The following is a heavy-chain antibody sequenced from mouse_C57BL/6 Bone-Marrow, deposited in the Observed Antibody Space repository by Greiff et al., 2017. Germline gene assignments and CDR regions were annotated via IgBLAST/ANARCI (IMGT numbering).Heavy chain of an antibody. Sequence: QVQLQQPGAELVKPGASVKLSCKASGYTFTSYWMHWVKQRPGRGLEGIGRIDPNSGGTKYNEKFKSKATLTVDKPSSTAYMQLSSLTSEDSAVYYCACYYSNWDYFDYWGQGTTLTVSS. CDR1: GYTFTSYW. CDR2: IDPNSGGT. J-gene: IGHJ2*01. CDR3: ACYYSNWDYFDY. V-gene: IGHV1-72*01. D-gene: IGHD2-5*01.